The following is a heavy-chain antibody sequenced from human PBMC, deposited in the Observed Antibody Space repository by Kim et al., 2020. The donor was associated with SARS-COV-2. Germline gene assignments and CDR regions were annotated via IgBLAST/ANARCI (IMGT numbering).Heavy chain of an antibody. CDR3: ARATYFDWLPQLDY. J-gene: IGHJ4*02. V-gene: IGHV3-11*06. D-gene: IGHD3-9*01. Sequence: ADSVKGRFTISRDNAKNSLYLQMNSLRAEDTAVYYCARATYFDWLPQLDYWGQGTLVTVSS.